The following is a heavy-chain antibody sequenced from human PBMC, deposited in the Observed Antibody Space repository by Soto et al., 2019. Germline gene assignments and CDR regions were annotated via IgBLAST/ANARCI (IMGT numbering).Heavy chain of an antibody. D-gene: IGHD1-26*01. V-gene: IGHV4-31*03. Sequence: QVQLQESGPGLVKPSQTLSLTCTVSGGSISSGGYYWSWIRQHPGKGLEWIGYIYYSGSTYYNPSLKSRVTLSGDTSKNQFSLTLSSVTAADTAVYYCAREGGIVGATAADYWGQGTLVTVSS. CDR1: GGSISSGGYY. J-gene: IGHJ4*02. CDR2: IYYSGST. CDR3: AREGGIVGATAADY.